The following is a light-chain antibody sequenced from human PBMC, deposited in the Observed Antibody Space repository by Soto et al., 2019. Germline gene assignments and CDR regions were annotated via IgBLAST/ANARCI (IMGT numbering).Light chain of an antibody. CDR3: QQLNSYPRT. CDR2: AAS. CDR1: QDINSY. Sequence: DIQLTQYPSFLSASVGDRVTITCRASQDINSYLAWYQQKPGKAPKLLIYAASTLQSAVPSRFSGGGSGTEFTLTISSLQPEDVATYYCQQLNSYPRTFGQGTKVEF. V-gene: IGKV1-9*01. J-gene: IGKJ1*01.